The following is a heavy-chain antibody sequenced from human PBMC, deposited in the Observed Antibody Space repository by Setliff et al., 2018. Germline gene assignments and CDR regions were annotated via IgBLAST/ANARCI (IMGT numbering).Heavy chain of an antibody. V-gene: IGHV4-59*01. D-gene: IGHD3-10*01. J-gene: IGHJ4*02. CDR1: GGFFTGFY. CDR3: ARHRGASFDS. Sequence: PSVTLSLTCSVSGGFFTGFYWSWLRQSPGKGPEWIGYVHYSGSTLYTPSLKSRVTISLDTSKNQINLSLSSLTAADTAVYYCARHRGASFDSWGQGVLVTVSS. CDR2: VHYSGST.